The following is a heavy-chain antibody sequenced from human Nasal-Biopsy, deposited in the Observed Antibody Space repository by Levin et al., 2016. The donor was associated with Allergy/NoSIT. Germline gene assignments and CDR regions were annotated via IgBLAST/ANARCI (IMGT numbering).Heavy chain of an antibody. J-gene: IGHJ4*01. Sequence: ETLSLTCAASGSSYSIYWMSWVRQAPGKGLEWVANIKHDGSEKYYVDSVRGRFTISRDNAKNSLYLEMNSLRAEDTALYFCARGRYCSGGSCYFDYWGHGTLVDRLL. V-gene: IGHV3-7*04. CDR1: GSSYSIYW. CDR2: IKHDGSEK. CDR3: ARGRYCSGGSCYFDY. D-gene: IGHD2-15*01.